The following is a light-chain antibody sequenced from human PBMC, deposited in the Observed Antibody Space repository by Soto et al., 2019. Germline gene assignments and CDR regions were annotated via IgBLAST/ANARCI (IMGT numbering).Light chain of an antibody. V-gene: IGKV3-20*01. CDR3: QQYRRSANT. CDR2: GAS. J-gene: IGKJ1*01. CDR1: QSVSSSY. Sequence: EIVLTQSPGTLSLSPGERATLSCRASQSVSSSYLAWYQQKPGQAPRLLIYGASSRATGIPDRVCGSGSGTDFSLPICRLEAEDFGVYDCQQYRRSANTFGQGTKVAI.